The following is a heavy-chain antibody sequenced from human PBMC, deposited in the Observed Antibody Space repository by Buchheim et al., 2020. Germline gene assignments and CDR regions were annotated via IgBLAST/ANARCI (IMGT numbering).Heavy chain of an antibody. CDR1: GYTFTSYD. Sequence: QVQLVQSGAEVKKPGASVKVSCKASGYTFTSYDINWVRQATGQGLEWVGWMNPNSGSTCYGQKFQGRVTMTKDTSIRTDYMELSRLRPEDTAVYYCASGYWNDEGGIKYWGQGTL. J-gene: IGHJ4*02. CDR2: MNPNSGST. CDR3: ASGYWNDEGGIKY. V-gene: IGHV1-8*01. D-gene: IGHD1-1*01.